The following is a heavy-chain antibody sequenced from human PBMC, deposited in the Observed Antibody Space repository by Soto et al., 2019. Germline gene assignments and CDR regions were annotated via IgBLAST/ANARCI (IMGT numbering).Heavy chain of an antibody. Sequence: QVQLVQSGAEVKKPGSSVKVSCKTSGGTFRTSAISWVRQAPGQGLEWMGGIMPVFPTPDYAQKFQGRVTXPXDXTTGTADMELSSLRSEDTAVYYCARDKDRQQLGGNYYYIMDVWGQGTTVTVSS. CDR3: ARDKDRQQLGGNYYYIMDV. CDR1: GGTFRTSA. D-gene: IGHD3-3*02. V-gene: IGHV1-69*05. J-gene: IGHJ6*01. CDR2: IMPVFPTP.